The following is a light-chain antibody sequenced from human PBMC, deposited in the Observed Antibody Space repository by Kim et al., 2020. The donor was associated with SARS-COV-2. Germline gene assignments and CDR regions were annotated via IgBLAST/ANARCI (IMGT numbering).Light chain of an antibody. V-gene: IGLV1-47*01. CDR2: RNN. Sequence: QSVLTQPPSASVTPGQRVTISCSGSSSNIGSNYVYWYQQLPGTAPKLLIYRNNQRPSGVPDRFSGSKSGTSASLAISGLRSGDEADYYCAAWDDSLSALYVFGTGTKVTVL. CDR3: AAWDDSLSALYV. CDR1: SSNIGSNY. J-gene: IGLJ1*01.